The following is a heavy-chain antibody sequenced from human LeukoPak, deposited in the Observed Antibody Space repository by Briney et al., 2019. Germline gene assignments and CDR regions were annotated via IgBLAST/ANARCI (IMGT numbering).Heavy chain of an antibody. D-gene: IGHD6-6*01. CDR3: ARVSLRAARGAFDI. V-gene: IGHV1-2*02. J-gene: IGHJ3*02. Sequence: ASVKVSCKASGYTFTGYYMHWVRQAPGQGLEWMGWINPNSGGTNYAQKFQGRVTMTRDTSVSTAYMELSRLRSDDTAVYYCARVSLRAARGAFDIWGQGTMVTVSS. CDR2: INPNSGGT. CDR1: GYTFTGYY.